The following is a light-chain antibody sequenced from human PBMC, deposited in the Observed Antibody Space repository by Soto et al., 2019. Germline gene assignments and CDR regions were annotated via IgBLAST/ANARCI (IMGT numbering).Light chain of an antibody. CDR3: QQYNTYST. CDR1: QSISSW. J-gene: IGKJ1*01. V-gene: IGKV1-5*01. CDR2: DAS. Sequence: DIQMTQSPSTLSSSPGDRVTITCRASQSISSWLAWYQQKPGKAPKLLIYDASSLGSGVPSRFSGSGSGTEFPLTISSLQPDDVASYYCQQYNTYSTFGQGTKVEIK.